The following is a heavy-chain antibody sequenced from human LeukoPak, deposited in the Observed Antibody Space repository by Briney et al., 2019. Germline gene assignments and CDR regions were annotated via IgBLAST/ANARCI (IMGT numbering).Heavy chain of an antibody. Sequence: ASVKVSCKPSGYTSTGYYMQWVPQAPGPGDEWRGWINPNSGATNYAQKFQGRVTMTRDTSISTAYMELSSLRSDDTAVYYCARTRRFGEPKDAFDLWGQGTMVTVSS. V-gene: IGHV1-2*02. CDR2: INPNSGAT. CDR3: ARTRRFGEPKDAFDL. CDR1: GYTSTGYY. J-gene: IGHJ3*01. D-gene: IGHD3-10*01.